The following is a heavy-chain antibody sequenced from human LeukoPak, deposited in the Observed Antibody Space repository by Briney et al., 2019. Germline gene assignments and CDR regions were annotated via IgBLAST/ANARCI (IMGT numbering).Heavy chain of an antibody. D-gene: IGHD1-7*01. Sequence: GGSLRLSCAASGFTFSDYYMSWIRQAPGKGLEWVSAISGSGGSTYYADSVKGRFTISRDNSKNTLYLQMNSLRAEDTAVYYCAKALELSLFDYWGQGTLVTVSS. CDR2: ISGSGGST. CDR3: AKALELSLFDY. V-gene: IGHV3-23*01. J-gene: IGHJ4*02. CDR1: GFTFSDYY.